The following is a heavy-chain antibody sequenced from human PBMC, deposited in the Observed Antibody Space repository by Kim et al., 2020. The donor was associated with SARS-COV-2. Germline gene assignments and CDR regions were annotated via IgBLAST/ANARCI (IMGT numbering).Heavy chain of an antibody. CDR1: GFTFSSYW. D-gene: IGHD3-9*01. CDR3: ARDNPRLTGYYYGMDV. Sequence: GGSLRLSCAASGFTFSSYWMSWVRQAPGKGLEWVANIKQDGSEKYYVDSVKGRFTISRDNAKNSLYLQMNSLRAEDTAVYYCARDNPRLTGYYYGMDVWGQGTTVTVSS. J-gene: IGHJ6*02. V-gene: IGHV3-7*03. CDR2: IKQDGSEK.